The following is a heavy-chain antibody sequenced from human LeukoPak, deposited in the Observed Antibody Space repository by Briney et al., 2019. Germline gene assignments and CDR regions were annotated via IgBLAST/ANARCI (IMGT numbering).Heavy chain of an antibody. CDR1: GGSISSGSYY. CDR2: IYTSGST. V-gene: IGHV4-61*02. J-gene: IGHJ4*02. Sequence: PSETLSLTCTVSGGSISSGSYYWSWIRQPAGKGLEWIGRIYTSGSTNYNPSLKSRVTISVDTSKNQFSLKLSSVTAADTAVYYCASGYCSSTSCYDLVDYWGQGTLVTVSS. D-gene: IGHD2-2*01. CDR3: ASGYCSSTSCYDLVDY.